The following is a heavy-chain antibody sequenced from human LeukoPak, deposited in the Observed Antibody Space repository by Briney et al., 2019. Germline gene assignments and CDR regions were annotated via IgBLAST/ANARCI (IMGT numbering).Heavy chain of an antibody. CDR2: IDNGGSDT. CDR1: GFTFSGYW. Sequence: PGGSLRLSCAASGFTFSGYWMHWVRQVPEKGLVLVSRIDNGGSDTTYADSVKGRFTVSRDNAKNTLYLQMNSLRAEDTAIYYCARGGGWDTIFRVVQYMDVWGKGTTVTVSS. V-gene: IGHV3-74*01. J-gene: IGHJ6*03. D-gene: IGHD3-3*01. CDR3: ARGGGWDTIFRVVQYMDV.